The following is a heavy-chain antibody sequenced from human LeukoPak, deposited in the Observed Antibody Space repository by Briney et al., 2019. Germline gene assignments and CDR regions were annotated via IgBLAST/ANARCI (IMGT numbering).Heavy chain of an antibody. V-gene: IGHV3-74*01. Sequence: TGGSLGLSCAASGFTFSSYWMHWVRQAPGKGLVWVSRINSDGSSTSYADSVKGRFTISRDNAKNTLYLQMNSLRAEDTAVYYCASGPGYYDSSGYYSYWGQGTLVTVSS. D-gene: IGHD3-22*01. CDR1: GFTFSSYW. J-gene: IGHJ4*02. CDR2: INSDGSST. CDR3: ASGPGYYDSSGYYSY.